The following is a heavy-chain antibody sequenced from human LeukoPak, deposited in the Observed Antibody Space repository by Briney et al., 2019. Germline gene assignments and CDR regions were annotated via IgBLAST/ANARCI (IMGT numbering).Heavy chain of an antibody. J-gene: IGHJ4*02. D-gene: IGHD2-2*01. CDR3: ARQYDY. V-gene: IGHV4-38-2*02. CDR1: AYSISSGYY. CDR2: IYHSGST. Sequence: SETLSLTCTVSAYSISSGYYWGWIRQPPGKGLEWIGSIYHSGSTYYNPSLKSRVTISIDTSKNQFSLNLTSVTAADTAVYYWARQYDYWGQGTLVTVSS.